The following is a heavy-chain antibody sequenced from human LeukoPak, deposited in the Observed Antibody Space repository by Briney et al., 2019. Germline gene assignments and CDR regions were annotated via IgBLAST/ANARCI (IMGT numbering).Heavy chain of an antibody. Sequence: ASVKVSCKASGYTFTSYGISWVRQAPGQGLEWMGWISAYNGNTNYAQKLQGRVTMTTDTSTSTAYMELRSLRSDDTAVYYCARDEWSPVVVPAAWGYWGQGTLVTVSS. CDR1: GYTFTSYG. CDR2: ISAYNGNT. V-gene: IGHV1-18*01. D-gene: IGHD2-2*01. J-gene: IGHJ4*02. CDR3: ARDEWSPVVVPAAWGY.